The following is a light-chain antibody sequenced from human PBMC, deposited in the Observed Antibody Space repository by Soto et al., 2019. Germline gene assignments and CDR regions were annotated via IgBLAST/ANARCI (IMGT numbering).Light chain of an antibody. Sequence: DIQMTQSPSTLSASVGDRVTITCRASQTISSSLAWYQQKPGKAPKPLIYRSSSLESGVPSRFSGSGSGTEFTLTISSLQPDDFATYFYQHMATFGQGTKVEIK. CDR3: QHMAT. J-gene: IGKJ1*01. CDR2: RSS. CDR1: QTISSS. V-gene: IGKV1-5*03.